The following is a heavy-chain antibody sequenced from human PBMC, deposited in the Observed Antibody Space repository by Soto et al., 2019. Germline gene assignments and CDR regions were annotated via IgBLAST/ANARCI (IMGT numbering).Heavy chain of an antibody. Sequence: SETLSLTCTVSGGSINNYFWSWIRQPPGKGLEWIGYIYYSGTTKYNPSLKSRVTISVDTSNNQFSLKLDSLTAADTAVYYCARTSGGYDYLGYFDYWGQGTLVTVSS. CDR2: IYYSGTT. V-gene: IGHV4-59*01. CDR1: GGSINNYF. D-gene: IGHD5-12*01. J-gene: IGHJ4*02. CDR3: ARTSGGYDYLGYFDY.